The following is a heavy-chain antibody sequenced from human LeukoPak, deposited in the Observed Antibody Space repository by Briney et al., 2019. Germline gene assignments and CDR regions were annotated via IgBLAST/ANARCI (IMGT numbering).Heavy chain of an antibody. D-gene: IGHD3-3*01. CDR2: ISSSSSYI. V-gene: IGHV3-21*01. CDR1: GFTFSSYS. Sequence: PGGSLRLSCAASGFTFSSYSMNWVRQAPGKGLEWVSSISSSSSYIYYADSVKGRFTISRDNAKNSLYLQMNSLRAEDTAVYYCAKPTEKEWLLSPFDYWGQGTLVTVSS. CDR3: AKPTEKEWLLSPFDY. J-gene: IGHJ4*02.